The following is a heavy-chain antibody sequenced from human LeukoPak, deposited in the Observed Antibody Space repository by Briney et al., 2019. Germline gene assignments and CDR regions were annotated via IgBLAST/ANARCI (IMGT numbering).Heavy chain of an antibody. V-gene: IGHV4-39*07. Sequence: SETLSLTCTVSGGSISSSSYSWGWIRQPPGKGLEWIGSIYYSGSTNYNPSLKSRVTISVDTSKNQFSLKLSSVTAADTAVYYCARRDYDSTELEYWGQGTLVTVSS. D-gene: IGHD3-22*01. CDR3: ARRDYDSTELEY. CDR1: GGSISSSSYS. CDR2: IYYSGST. J-gene: IGHJ4*02.